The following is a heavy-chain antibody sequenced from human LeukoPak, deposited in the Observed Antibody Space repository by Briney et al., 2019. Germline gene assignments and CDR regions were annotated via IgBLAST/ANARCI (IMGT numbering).Heavy chain of an antibody. D-gene: IGHD3-10*01. J-gene: IGHJ4*02. CDR1: GFTFSNYG. Sequence: GGSLRLSCTASGFTFSNYGLNWVRQAPGKGLEWVSFIDTSGSYIYYGDSVKGRFTISRANSKSTLSLQMNSLRAEDTAVYYCAKSGANSPRGYFDYWGRGILVAVSS. CDR2: IDTSGSYI. V-gene: IGHV3-21*04. CDR3: AKSGANSPRGYFDY.